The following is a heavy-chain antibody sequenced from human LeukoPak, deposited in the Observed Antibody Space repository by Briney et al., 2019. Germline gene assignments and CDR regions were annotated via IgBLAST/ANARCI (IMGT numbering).Heavy chain of an antibody. Sequence: GGSLRLSCAASGFTFSSYSMNWVRQAPGKGLEWVSSISSSSSYIYYADSVKGRFTISRDNAKNSLYLQMNSLRAEDTAVYYCARAPLTVTTALDYWGQGTLVTVSS. J-gene: IGHJ4*02. CDR2: ISSSSSYI. CDR3: ARAPLTVTTALDY. V-gene: IGHV3-21*01. D-gene: IGHD4-17*01. CDR1: GFTFSSYS.